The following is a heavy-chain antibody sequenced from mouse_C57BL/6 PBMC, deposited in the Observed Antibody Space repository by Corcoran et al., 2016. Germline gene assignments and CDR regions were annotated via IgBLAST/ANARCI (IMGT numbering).Heavy chain of an antibody. CDR2: INTYSGVP. D-gene: IGHD2-5*01. CDR3: ARDSNWYFDV. V-gene: IGHV9-3*01. CDR1: GYTFTTYG. J-gene: IGHJ1*03. Sequence: QIQLVQSGPELKKPGETVKISCKASGYTFTTYGMSWVKQAPGKGLKWMGWINTYSGVPTYADDFKGRFAFSLATSASTAYLQINNLKNEDTATYFCARDSNWYFDVWGTGTTVTVSS.